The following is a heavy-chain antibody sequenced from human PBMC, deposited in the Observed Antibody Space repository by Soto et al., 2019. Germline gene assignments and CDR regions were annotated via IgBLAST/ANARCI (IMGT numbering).Heavy chain of an antibody. J-gene: IGHJ5*02. CDR2: IYYSGST. D-gene: IGHD5-12*01. CDR1: GGSISSYY. CDR3: ARGRDGYNSAWFDP. V-gene: IGHV4-59*01. Sequence: QVQLQESGPGLVKPSETLSLTCTVSGGSISSYYWSWIRQPPGKGLEWIGYIYYSGSTNYNPSLKSRVIISVDTSKNQFSLKLSSVTAADTAVYYCARGRDGYNSAWFDPWGQGTLVTVSS.